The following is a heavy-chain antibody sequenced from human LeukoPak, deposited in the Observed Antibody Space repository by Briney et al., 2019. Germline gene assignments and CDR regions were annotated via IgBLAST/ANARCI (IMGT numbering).Heavy chain of an antibody. CDR1: GFTFSPYS. V-gene: IGHV3-48*01. CDR2: INSVSTI. Sequence: GGSLRLSCAASGFTFSPYSMNWVRQAPGKGLEWVSYINSVSTIHYADSVKGRFTISRDNSKNTLFLQMSSLRAEDTAVYYCAKSRGSGSSMPRGVNFDYWGQATLVTVSS. CDR3: AKSRGSGSSMPRGVNFDY. J-gene: IGHJ4*02. D-gene: IGHD3-10*01.